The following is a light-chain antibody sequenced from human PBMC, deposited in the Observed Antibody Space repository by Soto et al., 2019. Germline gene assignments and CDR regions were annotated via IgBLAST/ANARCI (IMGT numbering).Light chain of an antibody. CDR3: QRYNSAPWT. CDR1: QSIGVW. Sequence: DIQMTQSTTTLSSSVGDRVTITCRASQSIGVWLAWYQQKPGRAPKLLIYDASTLQRGVPSRFSGSGSGTEFTLNISSLQPEDVATYCCQRYNSAPWTFGQGTKVDIK. J-gene: IGKJ1*01. V-gene: IGKV1-5*01. CDR2: DAS.